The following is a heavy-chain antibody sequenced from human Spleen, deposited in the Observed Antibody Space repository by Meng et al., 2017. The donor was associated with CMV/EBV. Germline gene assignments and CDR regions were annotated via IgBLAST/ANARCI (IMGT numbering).Heavy chain of an antibody. CDR2: IKEDGNEK. J-gene: IGHJ4*02. CDR3: ARDWGGIGGAIYDY. Sequence: GGSLRLSCAASGFTFTSYWMSWVRQTPGKGLEWVANIKEDGNEKYYVDSVKGRFTISRDNAKNSLYLQMNSLRAEDTAVYFCARDWGGIGGAIYDYWGQGTLVTVSS. V-gene: IGHV3-7*01. D-gene: IGHD1-26*01. CDR1: GFTFTSYW.